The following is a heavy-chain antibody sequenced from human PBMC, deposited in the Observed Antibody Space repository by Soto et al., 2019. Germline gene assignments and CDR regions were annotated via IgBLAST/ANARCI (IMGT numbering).Heavy chain of an antibody. CDR1: SRSITHNNYY. CDR2: IFYNGFP. CDR3: ARQDDFWSASGWFAP. J-gene: IGHJ5*02. D-gene: IGHD3-3*01. V-gene: IGHV4-39*01. Sequence: QRQLQESGPGLVKPAETLSLPCTVSSRSITHNNYYLGWIRQPPGQVLEWIGIIFYNGFPYYSPSLKSRVTISVYTSNTQFSLKLRPVTSAATAVYYCARQDDFWSASGWFAPWGQGTRVTVSS.